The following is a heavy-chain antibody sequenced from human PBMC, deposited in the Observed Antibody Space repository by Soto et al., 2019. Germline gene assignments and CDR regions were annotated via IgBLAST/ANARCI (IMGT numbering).Heavy chain of an antibody. Sequence: QVQLVQSGAEVKKPGSSVKVSCKASGGTFSSYAISWVRQAPGQGLEWMGGIIPIFGTANYAQKFQGRVTITADESTSTAYMELSSLRSEDTAVYYCASKIAARGYCYYGMDVWGQGTTVTVSS. V-gene: IGHV1-69*01. J-gene: IGHJ6*02. CDR2: IIPIFGTA. CDR3: ASKIAARGYCYYGMDV. CDR1: GGTFSSYA. D-gene: IGHD6-6*01.